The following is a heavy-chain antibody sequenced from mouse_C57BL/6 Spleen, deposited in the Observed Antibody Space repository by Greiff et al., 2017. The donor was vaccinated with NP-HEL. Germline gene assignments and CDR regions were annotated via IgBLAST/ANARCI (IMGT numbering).Heavy chain of an antibody. Sequence: EVMLVESEGGLVQPGSSMKLSCTASGFTFSDYYMAWVRQVPEKGLEWVANINYDGSSTYYLDSLKSRFIISRDNAKNILYLQMSSLKSEDTATYYCAREEYSPYGYFDVWGTGTTVTVSS. D-gene: IGHD2-12*01. J-gene: IGHJ1*03. V-gene: IGHV5-16*01. CDR1: GFTFSDYY. CDR3: AREEYSPYGYFDV. CDR2: INYDGSST.